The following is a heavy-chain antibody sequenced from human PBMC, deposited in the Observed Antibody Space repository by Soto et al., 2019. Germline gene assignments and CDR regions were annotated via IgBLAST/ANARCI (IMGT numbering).Heavy chain of an antibody. CDR1: GFIFSTYT. V-gene: IGHV3-23*01. CDR2: IYGSGYGTT. J-gene: IGHJ4*02. D-gene: IGHD4-17*01. Sequence: EVQLLESGGDLVQPGGSLRLSCAASGFIFSTYTMSWVRQTPGKGLEWVAGIYGSGYGTTFYADSVKGRFTITRDDSRNTLELQMNSLRAEDSAIYYCAKDLTPDGVWALDYWGQGTLVTVSS. CDR3: AKDLTPDGVWALDY.